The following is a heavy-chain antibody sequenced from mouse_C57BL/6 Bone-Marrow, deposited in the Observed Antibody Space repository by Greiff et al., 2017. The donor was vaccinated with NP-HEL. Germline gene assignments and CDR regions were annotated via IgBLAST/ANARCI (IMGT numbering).Heavy chain of an antibody. CDR3: ARGDYGSSRFGYAMDY. CDR2: IYPGDGDT. Sequence: VQLQQSGAELVKPGASVKISCTASGYAFSSYWMNWVKERPGKGLEWIGQIYPGDGDTKYNGKFKGKATLTADKSSSTAYMQVSSLTSEDSAVYFCARGDYGSSRFGYAMDYWGQGTSVTVSA. V-gene: IGHV1-80*01. CDR1: GYAFSSYW. J-gene: IGHJ4*01. D-gene: IGHD1-1*01.